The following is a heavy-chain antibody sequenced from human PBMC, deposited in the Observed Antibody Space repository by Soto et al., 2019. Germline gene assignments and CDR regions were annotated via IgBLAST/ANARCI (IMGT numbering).Heavy chain of an antibody. V-gene: IGHV3-23*01. CDR2: ISGSGGTT. CDR3: ARTANGWFSAFDI. D-gene: IGHD6-19*01. CDR1: GFTFSSYA. J-gene: IGHJ3*02. Sequence: EVQLLESGGGLVQPGGSLRLSCAASGFTFSSYAMSWVRQAPGKGLEWVSAISGSGGTTYYAESVKGRFTFSRDNSKNTLYMQMNGLRDEHTAVYYCARTANGWFSAFDIWGQGTMVTVSS.